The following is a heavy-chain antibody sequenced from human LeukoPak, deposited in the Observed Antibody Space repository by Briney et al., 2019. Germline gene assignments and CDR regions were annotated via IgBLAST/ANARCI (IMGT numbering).Heavy chain of an antibody. Sequence: PGASVKVSCKASGYTFTGYYMHWVRQAPGQGLEWMGWISAYNGNTNYAQKLQGRVTMTTDTSTSTAYMELRSLRSDDTAVYYCARREDTVTTGFWYFKYYYYYGMDVWGQGTTVTVSS. CDR1: GYTFTGYY. CDR3: ARREDTVTTGFWYFKYYYYYGMDV. V-gene: IGHV1-18*04. CDR2: ISAYNGNT. D-gene: IGHD4-11*01. J-gene: IGHJ6*02.